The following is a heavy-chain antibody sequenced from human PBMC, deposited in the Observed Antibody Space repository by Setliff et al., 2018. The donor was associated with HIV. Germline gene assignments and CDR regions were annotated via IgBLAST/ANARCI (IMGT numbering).Heavy chain of an antibody. CDR3: ARQRSKWELLPFDAFDI. J-gene: IGHJ3*02. CDR2: IYPGDSDT. Sequence: GESLKISCKGSGYSFTSYWIGWVRQMPGKGLEWMGIIYPGDSDTRCSPSFQGQVTISADKSISTAYLQWSSLKASDTAMYYCARQRSKWELLPFDAFDIWGQGTMVTVSS. V-gene: IGHV5-51*01. CDR1: GYSFTSYW. D-gene: IGHD1-26*01.